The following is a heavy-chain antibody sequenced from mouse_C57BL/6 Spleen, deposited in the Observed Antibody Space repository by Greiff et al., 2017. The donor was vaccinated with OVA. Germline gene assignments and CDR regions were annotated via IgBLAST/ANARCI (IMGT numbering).Heavy chain of an antibody. D-gene: IGHD3-3*01. CDR1: GYTFTSYW. Sequence: VKLQQPGTELVKPGASVKLSCKASGYTFTSYWMHWVKQRPGQGLEWIGNINPSNGGTNYNEKFKSKATLTVDKSSSTAYMQLSSLTSEDSAVYYCARLEGYYYAMDYWGQGTSVTVSS. CDR2: INPSNGGT. V-gene: IGHV1-53*01. CDR3: ARLEGYYYAMDY. J-gene: IGHJ4*01.